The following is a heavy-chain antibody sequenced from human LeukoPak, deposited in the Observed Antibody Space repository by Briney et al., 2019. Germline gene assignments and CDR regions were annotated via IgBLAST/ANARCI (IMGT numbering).Heavy chain of an antibody. CDR2: ISHDGSNK. CDR3: ARDPRPVVAAKGAFDI. V-gene: IGHV3-30-3*01. D-gene: IGHD2-15*01. CDR1: GFTFSSYA. Sequence: GGSLRLSCAASGFTFSSYAMHWARQAPGKGLEWVAVISHDGSNKYYADSVKGRFTISRDNSKNTLYLQMNSLRAEDTAVYYCARDPRPVVAAKGAFDIWGQGTMVTVSS. J-gene: IGHJ3*02.